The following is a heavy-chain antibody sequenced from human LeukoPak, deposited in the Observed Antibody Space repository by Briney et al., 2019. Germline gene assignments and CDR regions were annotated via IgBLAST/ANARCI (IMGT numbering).Heavy chain of an antibody. Sequence: PGGSLRLSCAASGFTFSSYWMHWVRQAPGKGLEWVSTVTATSSYIYYADSVKGRFTISRDNAKNSLYLQMTSLRAEDTAVYYCASDRGGWDFDSWGQGTLVTVSS. D-gene: IGHD3-10*01. CDR3: ASDRGGWDFDS. CDR2: VTATSSYI. V-gene: IGHV3-21*01. CDR1: GFTFSSYW. J-gene: IGHJ4*02.